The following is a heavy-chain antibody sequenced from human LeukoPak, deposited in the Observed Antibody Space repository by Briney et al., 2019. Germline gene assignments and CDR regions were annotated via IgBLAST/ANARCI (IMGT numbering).Heavy chain of an antibody. Sequence: PGGSLRLSCVMSGFNFRSHWLTWVRQASGIGLEWVASIDQDGSQKYYLDSGKGRFTVSRDNTKSSVYLQMNSLRVEDTAVYYCARDVDYWGQGTLVTVSS. CDR2: IDQDGSQK. V-gene: IGHV3-7*04. J-gene: IGHJ4*02. CDR1: GFNFRSHW. CDR3: ARDVDY.